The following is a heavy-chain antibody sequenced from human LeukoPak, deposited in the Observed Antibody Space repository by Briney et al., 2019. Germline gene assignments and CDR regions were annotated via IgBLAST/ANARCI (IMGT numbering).Heavy chain of an antibody. CDR2: IYPGDYDT. Sequence: GESLKISCKGSGYSFTSYWIGWVRQMPGKGLEWMGIIYPGDYDTRYSPSFQGQVTISADKSISTAYLQWSSLKASDTAMYYCARHVSTSIAVAGTRYYYYYMDVWGKGTTVTVSS. CDR3: ARHVSTSIAVAGTRYYYYYMDV. CDR1: GYSFTSYW. D-gene: IGHD6-19*01. J-gene: IGHJ6*03. V-gene: IGHV5-51*01.